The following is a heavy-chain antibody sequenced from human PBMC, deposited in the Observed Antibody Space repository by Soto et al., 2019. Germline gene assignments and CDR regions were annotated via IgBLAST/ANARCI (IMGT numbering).Heavy chain of an antibody. Sequence: ASVKVSCKASGYTFTSYGLRWVRQAPGQGLEWMGWISAYNRNTNYAQKLQGRVTMTTDTSTSTAYMELRSLRSDDTAVYYCARVIAAAADFDYWGQGTPVTVSS. D-gene: IGHD6-13*01. J-gene: IGHJ4*02. CDR1: GYTFTSYG. V-gene: IGHV1-18*01. CDR3: ARVIAAAADFDY. CDR2: ISAYNRNT.